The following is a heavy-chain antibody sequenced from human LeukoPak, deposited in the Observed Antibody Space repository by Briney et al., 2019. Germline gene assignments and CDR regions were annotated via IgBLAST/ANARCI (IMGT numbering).Heavy chain of an antibody. Sequence: SETLSLTCSVSGSSISSDYYWGWVRQPPGKGLEWIGSIKHRGRSYYNPSHKSRVTISVDTSKNQFSLQLSSVTAADTAVYYCARVVGATSIDYWGQGILVTVSS. CDR3: ARVVGATSIDY. D-gene: IGHD2-15*01. CDR1: GSSISSDYY. J-gene: IGHJ4*02. V-gene: IGHV4-38-2*02. CDR2: IKHRGRS.